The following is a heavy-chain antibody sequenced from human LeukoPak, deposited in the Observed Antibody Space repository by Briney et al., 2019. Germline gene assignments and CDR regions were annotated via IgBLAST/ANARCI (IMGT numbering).Heavy chain of an antibody. CDR3: AREYCTSTSCSHTIDY. Sequence: GASVTVSCTASGYTFTVYYMHWVRQAPGQGLEWMGRVNPNNGGTNYAQKFQGRVTMTRDTSISTAYMELSNLRCDDTALYYCAREYCTSTSCSHTIDYWGQGAPVTVSS. CDR1: GYTFTVYY. V-gene: IGHV1-2*06. D-gene: IGHD2-2*01. J-gene: IGHJ4*02. CDR2: VNPNNGGT.